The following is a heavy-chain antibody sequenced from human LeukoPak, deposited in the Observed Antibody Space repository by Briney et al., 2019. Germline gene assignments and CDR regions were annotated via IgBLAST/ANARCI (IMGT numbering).Heavy chain of an antibody. V-gene: IGHV3-7*03. CDR1: GVTLSNYA. D-gene: IGHD1/OR15-1a*01. CDR2: MNKDGSEK. CDR3: ARNNDMDV. Sequence: GGSLRLSCVASGVTLSNYAMTWVRQAPGKGPEWVANMNKDGSEKYYVDSVKGRFTISRDTAKNSLYLQMNNLGAEDTALYYCARNNDMDVWGQGTTVIVSS. J-gene: IGHJ6*02.